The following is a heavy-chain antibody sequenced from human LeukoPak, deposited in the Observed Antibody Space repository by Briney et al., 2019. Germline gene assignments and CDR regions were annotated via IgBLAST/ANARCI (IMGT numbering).Heavy chain of an antibody. V-gene: IGHV1-69*06. CDR1: GYTFTSYG. CDR3: ARATYCTNGVCPKGRYYYYYYYMDV. Sequence: PGASVKVSCKASGYTFTSYGISWVRQAPGQGLEWMGGIIPIFGTANYAQKFQGRVTITADKSTSTAYMELSSLRSEDTAVYYCARATYCTNGVCPKGRYYYYYYYMDVWGKGTTVTVSS. CDR2: IIPIFGTA. J-gene: IGHJ6*03. D-gene: IGHD2-8*01.